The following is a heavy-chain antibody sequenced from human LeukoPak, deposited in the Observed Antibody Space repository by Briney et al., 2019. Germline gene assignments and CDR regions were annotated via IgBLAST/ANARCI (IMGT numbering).Heavy chain of an antibody. CDR3: ARSVAGNDF. D-gene: IGHD6-19*01. V-gene: IGHV4-34*01. J-gene: IGHJ4*02. CDR1: GGSFSDYY. Sequence: PSETLSLTCAVYGGSFSDYYWSWIRQPPGKGLEWIGEINHSGGTNYNPSLKSRVSMSVDTSNNQFSLRLNSVTAADTAVYHCARSVAGNDFWGQGTLVTVSS. CDR2: INHSGGT.